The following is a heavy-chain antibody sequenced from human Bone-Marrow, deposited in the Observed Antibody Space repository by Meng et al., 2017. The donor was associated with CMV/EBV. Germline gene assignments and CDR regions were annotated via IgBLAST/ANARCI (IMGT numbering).Heavy chain of an antibody. CDR1: GFTFSSYW. Sequence: GESLKISCAASGFTFSSYWMSWVRQAPGKGLEWVANIKQDGSEKYYVDSVKGRFTISRDNAKNSLYLQMNGLRTEDTAVYYCARERDRQVGYRSYGMDVWGQGTTVTVSS. J-gene: IGHJ6*02. D-gene: IGHD5-24*01. CDR2: IKQDGSEK. V-gene: IGHV3-7*01. CDR3: ARERDRQVGYRSYGMDV.